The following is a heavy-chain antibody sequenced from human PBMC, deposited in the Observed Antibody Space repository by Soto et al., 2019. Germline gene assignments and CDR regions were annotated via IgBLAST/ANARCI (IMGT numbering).Heavy chain of an antibody. CDR2: INTGNGNT. CDR3: ARDGYFYDSSGYYPNPLDY. V-gene: IGHV1-3*04. Sequence: QVQLVQSGAEVRKPGASVKVSCKASGYTFTYYPMHWVRQAPGQRLEWMGWINTGNGNTEYSQKLRGRVTISRDTCASTAYMELSSLRSEDTAVYYCARDGYFYDSSGYYPNPLDYWGQGTLVTVSS. D-gene: IGHD3-22*01. J-gene: IGHJ4*02. CDR1: GYTFTYYP.